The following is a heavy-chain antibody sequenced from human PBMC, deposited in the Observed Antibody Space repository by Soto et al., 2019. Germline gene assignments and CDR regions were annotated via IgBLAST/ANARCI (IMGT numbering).Heavy chain of an antibody. V-gene: IGHV1-69*02. CDR3: ARFRGSYGLDV. CDR1: GGTFSSYT. CDR2: IIPLLNIA. Sequence: QVQLVQSGAEVKKPGSSVKVSCKASGGTFSSYTISWVRQAPGQGLEWMGRIIPLLNIANYAQKFQGRVTITADKSTSTAYMELSSLRSEDTAVYYCARFRGSYGLDVWGQGTTVTVSS. D-gene: IGHD3-10*01. J-gene: IGHJ6*02.